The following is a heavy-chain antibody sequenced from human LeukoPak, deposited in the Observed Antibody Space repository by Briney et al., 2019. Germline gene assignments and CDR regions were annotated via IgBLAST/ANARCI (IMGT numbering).Heavy chain of an antibody. CDR1: GGSSSDYY. V-gene: IGHV4-59*08. CDR3: ARGRLIVAPGVCYFEY. Sequence: PSETLSLTCTVSGGSSSDYYWSWIRQPPGKGLEWIGYIYYRGGTNYNPSLERRVTISGDTSKNEFSLKLTSVTAADTAVYYCARGRLIVAPGVCYFEYWGQGTLVTVSS. J-gene: IGHJ4*02. D-gene: IGHD5-12*01. CDR2: IYYRGGT.